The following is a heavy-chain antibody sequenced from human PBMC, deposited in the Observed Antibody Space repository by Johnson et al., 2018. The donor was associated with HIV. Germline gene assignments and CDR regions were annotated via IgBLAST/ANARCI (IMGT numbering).Heavy chain of an antibody. CDR1: GFTFSNYA. J-gene: IGHJ3*02. V-gene: IGHV3-NL1*01. CDR3: SVDAFDI. Sequence: VQLVESGGGVVQPGRSLRLSCAASGFTFSNYAIHWVRQAPGKGLEWVSVLFSGGTIYFADSVKGRFTISRDDSKNTLYLQMNSLKTEDTAVYYCSVDAFDIWGQGTMVTVSS. CDR2: LFSGGTI.